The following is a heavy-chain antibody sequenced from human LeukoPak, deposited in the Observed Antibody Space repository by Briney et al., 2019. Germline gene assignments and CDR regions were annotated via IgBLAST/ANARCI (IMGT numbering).Heavy chain of an antibody. CDR2: ISGSGGGT. CDR1: GFTFSSYV. D-gene: IGHD5-12*01. V-gene: IGHV3-23*01. CDR3: AKRASGHENK. J-gene: IGHJ4*02. Sequence: GGSLRLSCAASGFTFSSYVMSWVRQAPGKGLEWVSGISGSGGGTYYADSVKGRFTISRDNSKNTLYLQMNSLRPDDTAVYYCAKRASGHENKWGQGTLVTVSS.